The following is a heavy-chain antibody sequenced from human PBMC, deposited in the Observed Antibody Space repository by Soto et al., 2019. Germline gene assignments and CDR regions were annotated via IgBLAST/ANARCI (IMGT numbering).Heavy chain of an antibody. CDR3: ARRGYYYDSSGYPFVWY. D-gene: IGHD3-22*01. CDR1: GCSISSSSYY. CDR2: IYYSGST. J-gene: IGHJ4*02. V-gene: IGHV4-39*01. Sequence: SETLSLTCTVSGCSISSSSYYWGWIRQPPGKGLEWIGSIYYSGSTYYNPSLKSRVTISVDTSKNQFSLKLSSVTAADTAVYYCARRGYYYDSSGYPFVWYWGQGTLVT.